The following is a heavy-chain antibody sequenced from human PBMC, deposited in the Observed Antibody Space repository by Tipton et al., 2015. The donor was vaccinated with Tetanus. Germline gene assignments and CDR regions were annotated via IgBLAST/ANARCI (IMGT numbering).Heavy chain of an antibody. V-gene: IGHV4-59*01. D-gene: IGHD6-19*01. Sequence: TLSLTCTVSGGSISSYYWSWIRQPPGKGLEWIGYIYYSGSTNYNPSLKSRVTISVDTSKNQFSLKLSSVTAADTAVYYCARDSSVGEWYFDLWGRGTLVTVSS. CDR1: GGSISSYY. J-gene: IGHJ2*01. CDR3: ARDSSVGEWYFDL. CDR2: IYYSGST.